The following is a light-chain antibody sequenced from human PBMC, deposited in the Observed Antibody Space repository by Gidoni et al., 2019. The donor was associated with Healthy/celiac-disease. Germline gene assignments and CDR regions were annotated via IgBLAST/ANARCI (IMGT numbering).Light chain of an antibody. Sequence: QSALTQPASVSGSPGPSITISCTGTSSDVGGYNWVSWYQQHPGKAPKLMIYEVSNRPSGVSNRFSGSKSGNTASLTISGLQAEDEADYYCSSYTSSSTPYVVFGGGTKLTVL. V-gene: IGLV2-14*01. CDR1: SSDVGGYNW. J-gene: IGLJ2*01. CDR3: SSYTSSSTPYVV. CDR2: EVS.